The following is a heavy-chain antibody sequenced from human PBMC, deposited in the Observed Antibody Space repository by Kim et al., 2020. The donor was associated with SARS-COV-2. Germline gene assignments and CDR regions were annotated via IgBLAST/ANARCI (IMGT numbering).Heavy chain of an antibody. CDR3: ARLASPGYSSGWYSEI. J-gene: IGHJ4*02. Sequence: SLKSRVTISVDTSKNQFSLKRSSVTAADTAVYYCARLASPGYSSGWYSEIWGQGTLVTVSS. D-gene: IGHD6-19*01. V-gene: IGHV4-39*01.